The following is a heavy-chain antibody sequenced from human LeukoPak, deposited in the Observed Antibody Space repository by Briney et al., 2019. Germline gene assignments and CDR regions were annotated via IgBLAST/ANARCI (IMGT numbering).Heavy chain of an antibody. CDR3: ARDRSSGYYYVSDY. D-gene: IGHD3-22*01. J-gene: IGHJ4*02. CDR2: ISSSSSTI. CDR1: GFTFSSYS. Sequence: PGGSLRLSCAASGFTFSSYSMNWVRQAPEKGLEWVSYISSSSSTIYYADSVKGRFTISRDNAKISLYLQMNSLRAEDTAVYYCARDRSSGYYYVSDYWGQGTLVTVSS. V-gene: IGHV3-48*04.